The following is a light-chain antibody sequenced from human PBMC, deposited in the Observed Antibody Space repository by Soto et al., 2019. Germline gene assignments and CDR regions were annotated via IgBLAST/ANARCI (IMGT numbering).Light chain of an antibody. CDR1: QSLINY. CDR3: QQRSNLPPIT. V-gene: IGKV3-11*01. CDR2: DAS. J-gene: IGKJ5*01. Sequence: EIVLTQSPATLSLSPGERATLSCRASQSLINYLAWYQQKPGQAPRLLIYDASNRATGIPARFSGSGSGTDFTLTISSLEPEDFAVYYCQQRSNLPPITFGQGTRLEIK.